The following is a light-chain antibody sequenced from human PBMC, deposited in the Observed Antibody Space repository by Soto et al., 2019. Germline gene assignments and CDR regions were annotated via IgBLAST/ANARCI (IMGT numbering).Light chain of an antibody. V-gene: IGKV1-5*03. CDR2: KAS. CDR3: QQYNTYSRT. CDR1: QSISIW. J-gene: IGKJ1*01. Sequence: DIQMTQSPSTLTASVGDRVTITCRASQSISIWLAWYQQKPGKAPKLLIYKASSLESGVPSRLSGSGSGTEFTLTISSLQPDDFATYYCQQYNTYSRTFGQGTKVDIK.